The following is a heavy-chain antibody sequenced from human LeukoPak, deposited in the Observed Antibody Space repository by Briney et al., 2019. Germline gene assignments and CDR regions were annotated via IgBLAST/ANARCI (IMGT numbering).Heavy chain of an antibody. CDR2: ISGSGSTI. D-gene: IGHD6-13*01. CDR1: GFTFSDYY. CDR3: ARSSSWFPSYFAY. Sequence: GGSLRLSCAASGFTFSDYYMSWIRQAPGKGLEWVSYISGSGSTIYYADSVKGRFTISGDNAKNSLYLQMNSLRAEDTAVYYCARSSSWFPSYFAYWGQGTLVTVSS. J-gene: IGHJ4*02. V-gene: IGHV3-11*01.